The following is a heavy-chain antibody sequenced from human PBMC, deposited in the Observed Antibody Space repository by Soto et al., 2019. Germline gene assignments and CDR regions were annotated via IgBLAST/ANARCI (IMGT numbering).Heavy chain of an antibody. CDR2: ISTYNGNT. J-gene: IGHJ6*02. CDR3: ARGLGTNGLDV. D-gene: IGHD7-27*01. Sequence: QVQLLQSGAEVKKPGASVKVSCKASGYRFTTYGITWVRLAPGQGLEWLGGISTYNGNTDYAQNLQDRVTMTTETSTSTAYMEVTSLTSDDTAVYYCARGLGTNGLDVWXXGTTVTVSS. V-gene: IGHV1-18*04. CDR1: GYRFTTYG.